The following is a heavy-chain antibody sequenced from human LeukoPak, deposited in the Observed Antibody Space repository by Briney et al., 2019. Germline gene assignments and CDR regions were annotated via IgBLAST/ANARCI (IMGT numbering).Heavy chain of an antibody. Sequence: ASVKVSCKASGYTFTSYAMHWVRQAPGQRLEWMGWINAGNGNTKYSQKFQGRVTITRDTSTSTAYMELSSLRSEDTAVYYCARTVQLERRSFDYWGQGTLVTVSS. CDR3: ARTVQLERRSFDY. D-gene: IGHD1-1*01. J-gene: IGHJ4*02. CDR2: INAGNGNT. V-gene: IGHV1-3*01. CDR1: GYTFTSYA.